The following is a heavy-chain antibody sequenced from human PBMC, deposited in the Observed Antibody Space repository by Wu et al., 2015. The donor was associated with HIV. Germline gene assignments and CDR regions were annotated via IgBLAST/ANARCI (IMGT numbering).Heavy chain of an antibody. V-gene: IGHV1-69*05. D-gene: IGHD3-16*01. Sequence: QVQLVQSGAEVKKPGSSVKVSCKASGDTLSRFAISWVRQAPGQGLEWMGGIIPIWGTANHAQKFQGRVTTTTDEPTSTAYMELTNLTSEDTADYYCARGGGSRIDNAFDIWGQGTSVTVS. CDR2: IIPIWGTA. CDR1: GDTLSRFA. J-gene: IGHJ3*02. CDR3: ARGGGSRIDNAFDI.